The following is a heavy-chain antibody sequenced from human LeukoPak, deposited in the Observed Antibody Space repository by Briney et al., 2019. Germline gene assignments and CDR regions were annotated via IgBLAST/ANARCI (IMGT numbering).Heavy chain of an antibody. D-gene: IGHD3-3*01. CDR3: ARVGTIFGVVTHYNMDV. J-gene: IGHJ6*03. CDR1: GFTFSGFW. V-gene: IGHV3-7*01. Sequence: PGGSLRLSCAASGFTFSGFWMNWVRQAPGKGLEWVANINQDGSEKYYVDSVKGRFTISRDNAKNSLYLQLNSLRAEDTAVYYCARVGTIFGVVTHYNMDVWGKGTTVIVSS. CDR2: INQDGSEK.